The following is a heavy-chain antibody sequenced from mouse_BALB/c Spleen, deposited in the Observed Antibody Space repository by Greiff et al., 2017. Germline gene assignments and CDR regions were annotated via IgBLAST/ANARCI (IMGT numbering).Heavy chain of an antibody. CDR3: TIYYYGSSYRGVYAMDY. J-gene: IGHJ4*01. Sequence: EVKLQESGTVLARPGASVKMSCKASGYTFTSYWMHWVKQRPGQGLEWIGAIYPGNSDTSYNQKFKGKAKLTAVTSTSTAYMELSSLTNEDSAVYYCTIYYYGSSYRGVYAMDYWGQGTSVTVSS. CDR1: GYTFTSYW. V-gene: IGHV1-5*01. CDR2: IYPGNSDT. D-gene: IGHD1-1*01.